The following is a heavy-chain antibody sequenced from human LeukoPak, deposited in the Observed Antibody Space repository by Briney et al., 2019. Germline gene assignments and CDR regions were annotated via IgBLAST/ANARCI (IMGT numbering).Heavy chain of an antibody. V-gene: IGHV3-48*04. J-gene: IGHJ4*02. D-gene: IGHD3-9*01. CDR2: ISSSSSTI. CDR3: ARDPPDYDILTGYYLFDY. Sequence: PGGSLRLSCAASGFTFSSYSMNWVRQAPGKGLEWVSYISSSSSTIYYADSVKGRFTISRDNAKNSLYLQMNSLRAEDTAAYYCARDPPDYDILTGYYLFDYWGQGTLVTVSS. CDR1: GFTFSSYS.